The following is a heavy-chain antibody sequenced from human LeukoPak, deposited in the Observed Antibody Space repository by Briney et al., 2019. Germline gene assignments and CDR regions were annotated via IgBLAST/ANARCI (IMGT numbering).Heavy chain of an antibody. Sequence: PGGSLRLSCAASGFTFSSYEMNWVRQAPGKGLEWVSYTSSSGSTIYYADTVKGRFTISRDNAKNSLYLQMNSLRAEDTAVYYCARYRRFQVKGYNPGYGMDVWGQGTTVTVSS. J-gene: IGHJ6*02. CDR2: TSSSGSTI. CDR3: ARYRRFQVKGYNPGYGMDV. CDR1: GFTFSSYE. V-gene: IGHV3-48*03. D-gene: IGHD1-14*01.